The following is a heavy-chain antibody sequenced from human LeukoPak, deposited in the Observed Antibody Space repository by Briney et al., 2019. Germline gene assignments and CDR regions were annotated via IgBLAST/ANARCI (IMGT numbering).Heavy chain of an antibody. CDR1: GYTFTSYG. J-gene: IGHJ3*02. V-gene: IGHV1-18*01. D-gene: IGHD6-19*01. CDR2: IT. CDR3: ARQYSSGWYARGLGAFDI. Sequence: ASVKVSCKASGYTFTSYGISWVRRAPGQGLERMGWITNYAQKLQGRVTMTTDTSTSTAYMELRSLRSDDTAVYYCARQYSSGWYARGLGAFDIWGQGTMVTVSS.